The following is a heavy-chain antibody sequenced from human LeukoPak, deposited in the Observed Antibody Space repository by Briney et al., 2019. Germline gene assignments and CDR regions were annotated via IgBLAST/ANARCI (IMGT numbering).Heavy chain of an antibody. CDR2: INQSGST. V-gene: IGHV4-34*01. J-gene: IGHJ4*02. CDR1: GGSFSGYY. CDR3: ARYTMVRAALDY. Sequence: PSETLSLTCAVYGGSFSGYYWSWIRQPPGKGLEWMGEINQSGSTNYNPSLKSRLTISVDASKSPFPLTLSSVTAADTAVYYCARYTMVRAALDYWGQGTLVTVPS. D-gene: IGHD3-10*01.